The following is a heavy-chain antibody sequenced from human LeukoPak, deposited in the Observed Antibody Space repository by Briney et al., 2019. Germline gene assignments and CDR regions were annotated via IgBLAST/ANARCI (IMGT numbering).Heavy chain of an antibody. V-gene: IGHV5-51*01. Sequence: ESLKISCKGSGYSFTSYWIGWVRQMPGKGLEWMGIICPGDSDTRYSPSFQGQVTISADKYISTAYLQWSSLKASDTAMYYCASQLSDDAFDIWGQGTMVTVSS. CDR2: ICPGDSDT. J-gene: IGHJ3*02. CDR1: GYSFTSYW. CDR3: ASQLSDDAFDI. D-gene: IGHD2-15*01.